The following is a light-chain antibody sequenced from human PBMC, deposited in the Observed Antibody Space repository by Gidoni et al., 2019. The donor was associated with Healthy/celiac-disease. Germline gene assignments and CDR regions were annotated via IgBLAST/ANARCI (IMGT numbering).Light chain of an antibody. Sequence: QSALTHPPSASGSPGQSVTISCTGTSSDVGGYNYVPWYQQHPGKAPKLMIYEVSKRPSGVPDRFSGSKSGNTASLTVSGLQAEDEADYYCSSYAGSNNVVFGGGTKLTVL. V-gene: IGLV2-8*01. CDR3: SSYAGSNNVV. J-gene: IGLJ2*01. CDR1: SSDVGGYNY. CDR2: EVS.